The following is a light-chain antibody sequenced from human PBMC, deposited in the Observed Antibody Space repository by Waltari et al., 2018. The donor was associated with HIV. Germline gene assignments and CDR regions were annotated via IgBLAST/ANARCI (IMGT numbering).Light chain of an antibody. CDR2: DVR. J-gene: IGLJ2*01. V-gene: IGLV2-14*03. CDR3: TSYTSTTTHVL. CDR1: SSDIGDYDF. Sequence: QSALTQPASVSGSPGQSITISCTGSSSDIGDYDFVSWYQQQPGKAPKLIIFDVRNRPSGISNRFSGSKSANTASLTISGLQAEDEANYYCTSYTSTTTHVLFGGGTKLTVL.